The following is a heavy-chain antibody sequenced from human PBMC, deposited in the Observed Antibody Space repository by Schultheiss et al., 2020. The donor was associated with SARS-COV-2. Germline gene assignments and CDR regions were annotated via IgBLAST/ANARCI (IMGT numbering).Heavy chain of an antibody. CDR3: ARGRGRRGDNWFDP. CDR2: ISAYNGNT. J-gene: IGHJ5*02. Sequence: ASVKVSCKASGYTFTSYGISWVRQAPGQGLEWMGWISAYNGNTNYAQKFQGRVTMTRNTSISTAYMELSSLRSEDTAVYYCARGRGRRGDNWFDPWGQGTLVTVSS. V-gene: IGHV1-18*01. D-gene: IGHD3-10*01. CDR1: GYTFTSYG.